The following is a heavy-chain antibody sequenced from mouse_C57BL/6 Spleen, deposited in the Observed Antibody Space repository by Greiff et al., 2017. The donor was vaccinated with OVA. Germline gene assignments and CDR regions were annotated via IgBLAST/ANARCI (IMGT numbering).Heavy chain of an antibody. J-gene: IGHJ2*01. V-gene: IGHV1-39*01. CDR1: GYSFTDYN. Sequence: EVQLQQSGPELVKPGASVKISCKASGYSFTDYNMNWVKQSNGKSLEWIGEINPNYGTTNYNQKFKGKATLTVDQSSSTAYMQLNSLTSEDSAVYYCARHCYGSTDFDDWGQGTTLTVSS. CDR2: INPNYGTT. CDR3: ARHCYGSTDFDD. D-gene: IGHD1-1*01.